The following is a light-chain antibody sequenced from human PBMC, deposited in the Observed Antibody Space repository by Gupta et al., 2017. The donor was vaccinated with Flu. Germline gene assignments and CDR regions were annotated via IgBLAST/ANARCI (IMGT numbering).Light chain of an antibody. V-gene: IGLV1-40*01. CDR2: DNN. Sequence: QSVLTQPPTVAGAPGQRFTISCPGRRSDIGAGYDVYWYQQLPGPAPKLLMYDNNKRPSGVPDRFSGSKSATSASLAITGLQAEDEADYYCQSYDYTLSGYVFGTGTKVTVL. CDR1: RSDIGAGYD. CDR3: QSYDYTLSGYV. J-gene: IGLJ1*01.